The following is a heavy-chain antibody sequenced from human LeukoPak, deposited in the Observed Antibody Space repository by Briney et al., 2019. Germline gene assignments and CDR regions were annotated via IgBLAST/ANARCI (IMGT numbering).Heavy chain of an antibody. CDR1: GGSFSGYY. CDR2: INHSGST. Sequence: SETLSLTCAVYGGSFSGYYWSWIRQPPGKGLEWIGEINHSGSTNYNPSLKSRVTISVDTSKNQFSLKLSSVTAADTAVYYCARDCSSTSCQPNGFDPWGQGTLVTVSS. V-gene: IGHV4-34*01. CDR3: ARDCSSTSCQPNGFDP. D-gene: IGHD2-2*01. J-gene: IGHJ5*02.